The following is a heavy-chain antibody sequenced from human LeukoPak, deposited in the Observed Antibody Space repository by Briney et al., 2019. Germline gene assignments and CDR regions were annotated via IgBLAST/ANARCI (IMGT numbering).Heavy chain of an antibody. CDR2: IYYSGST. D-gene: IGHD3-22*01. V-gene: IGHV4-39*01. Sequence: PSETLSLTCTVSGGSISSSSYYWGRIRQPPGKGLEWIGSIYYSGSTYYNPSLKSRVTISVDTSKNQFSLKLSSVTAADTAVYYCARHIPRTISSGYYHGGFDYWGQGTLVTVSS. CDR3: ARHIPRTISSGYYHGGFDY. CDR1: GGSISSSSYY. J-gene: IGHJ4*02.